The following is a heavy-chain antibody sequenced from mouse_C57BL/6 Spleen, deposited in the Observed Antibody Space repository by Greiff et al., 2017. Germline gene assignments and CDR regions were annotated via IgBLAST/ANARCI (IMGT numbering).Heavy chain of an antibody. CDR3: ARDKGYFDY. J-gene: IGHJ2*01. Sequence: EVHLVESGGGLVKPGGSLKLSCAASGFTFSSYAMSWVRQTPEKRLEWVATISDGGSYTYYPDNVKGRFTISRDNAKNNLYLQMSHLKSEDTAMYYCARDKGYFDYWGQGTTLTVSS. CDR2: ISDGGSYT. CDR1: GFTFSSYA. V-gene: IGHV5-4*01.